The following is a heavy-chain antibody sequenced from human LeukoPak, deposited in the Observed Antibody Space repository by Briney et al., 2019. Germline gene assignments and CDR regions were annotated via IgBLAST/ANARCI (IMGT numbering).Heavy chain of an antibody. CDR3: ARGGVEVGATYYYYCYYMDV. J-gene: IGHJ6*03. CDR2: ISAYNGNT. D-gene: IGHD1-26*01. V-gene: IGHV1-18*01. Sequence: GASVKVSCKASGYTFTSYGISWVRQAPGQGLEWMGWISAYNGNTNYAQKLQGRVTMTTDTSTSTAYMELRSLRSDDTAVYYCARGGVEVGATYYYYCYYMDVWGKGTTVTVSS. CDR1: GYTFTSYG.